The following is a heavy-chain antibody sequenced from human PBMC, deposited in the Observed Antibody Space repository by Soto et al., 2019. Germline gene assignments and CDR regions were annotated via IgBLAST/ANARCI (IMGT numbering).Heavy chain of an antibody. CDR1: GFTFSSYG. CDR3: AKDRVAGSGYANN. J-gene: IGHJ4*02. Sequence: QVQLVESGGGVVQPGRSLRLSCAASGFTFSSYGMHWVRQAPGKGLEWVAVISYDGSNKYHADSVKGRFTISRDNSKNTLYLQMNSLRAEDTAVYYCAKDRVAGSGYANNWGQGTLVTVSS. D-gene: IGHD3-3*01. V-gene: IGHV3-30*18. CDR2: ISYDGSNK.